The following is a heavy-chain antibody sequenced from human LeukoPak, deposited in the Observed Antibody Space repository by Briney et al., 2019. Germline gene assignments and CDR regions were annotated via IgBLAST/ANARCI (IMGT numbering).Heavy chain of an antibody. Sequence: ASVKVSCKASGGTFSSYAISWVRQAPGQGLEWMGGIIPIFGTANYAQKFQGRVTITADESTSTAYMELSSLGSEDTAVYYCARDPRVVVVPAALPVYYYYGMDVWGQGTTVTVSS. CDR2: IIPIFGTA. V-gene: IGHV1-69*13. CDR1: GGTFSSYA. D-gene: IGHD2-2*01. CDR3: ARDPRVVVVPAALPVYYYYGMDV. J-gene: IGHJ6*02.